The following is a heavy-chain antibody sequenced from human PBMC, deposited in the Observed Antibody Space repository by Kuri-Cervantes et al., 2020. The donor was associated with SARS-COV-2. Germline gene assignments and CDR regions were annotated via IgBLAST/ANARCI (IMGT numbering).Heavy chain of an antibody. CDR1: GGSISSGGYS. Sequence: SQTLSLTCAVSGGSISSGGYSWSWIRQPPGKGLEWIGYIYHSGSTYYNPSLKSRVTISVDRSKNQFSLKLSSVTAADTAVYYCARTLHEFYCSSTSCYLHYFDYWGQGTLVTVSS. CDR3: ARTLHEFYCSSTSCYLHYFDY. J-gene: IGHJ4*02. D-gene: IGHD2-2*01. V-gene: IGHV4-30-2*01. CDR2: IYHSGST.